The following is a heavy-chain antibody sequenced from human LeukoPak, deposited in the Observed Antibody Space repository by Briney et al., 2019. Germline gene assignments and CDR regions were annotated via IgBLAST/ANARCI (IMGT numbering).Heavy chain of an antibody. Sequence: ASVKVSCKASGYTFTSYYMHWVRQAPGQGLEWMGIINPSAGSTSYAQKFQGRVTITADKSTSTAYMELSSLRSEDTAVYYCARGVVGARSYYYYYMDVWGKGTTVTVSS. CDR2: INPSAGST. CDR1: GYTFTSYY. V-gene: IGHV1-46*01. D-gene: IGHD1-26*01. J-gene: IGHJ6*03. CDR3: ARGVVGARSYYYYYMDV.